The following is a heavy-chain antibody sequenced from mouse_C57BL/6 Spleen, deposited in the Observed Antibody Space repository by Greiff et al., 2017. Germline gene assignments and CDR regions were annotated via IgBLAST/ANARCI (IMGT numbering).Heavy chain of an antibody. CDR1: GYSFTDYN. V-gene: IGHV1-39*01. CDR3: ARMGYYGTSFYAMDY. Sequence: VQLQQSGPELVKPGASVTISCKASGYSFTDYNMNWVKQSNGKSLERIGVINPNYGTTSYNQKFKGKATLTVDQSSSTAYMQLNSLTSEDSAVYYCARMGYYGTSFYAMDYWGQGTSVTVSS. CDR2: INPNYGTT. J-gene: IGHJ4*01. D-gene: IGHD1-1*01.